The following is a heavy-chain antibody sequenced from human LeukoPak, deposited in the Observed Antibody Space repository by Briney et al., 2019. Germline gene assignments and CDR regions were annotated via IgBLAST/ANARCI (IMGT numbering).Heavy chain of an antibody. D-gene: IGHD5-18*01. Sequence: SETLSLTCTVSGGSISSGGYYWSWIRRHPGKGLEWIGYIYYSGSTYYNPSLKSRVTISVDTSKNQFSLKLSSVTAADTAVYYCARIYSPYYFDYWGQGTLVTVSS. CDR2: IYYSGST. CDR1: GGSISSGGYY. J-gene: IGHJ4*02. CDR3: ARIYSPYYFDY. V-gene: IGHV4-31*03.